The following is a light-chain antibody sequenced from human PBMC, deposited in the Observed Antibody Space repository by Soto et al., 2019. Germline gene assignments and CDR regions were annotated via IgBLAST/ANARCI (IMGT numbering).Light chain of an antibody. CDR2: EIN. Sequence: QSVLTQPASVSGSPGQSITISCTGTSSDVGAYGYVPWYQQHPGKAPKLMIYEINKRPSGVPDRFSGSKSGNTASLTVSGLQAEDEADYYCSSFAGSNNFPYVFGTGTKVTVL. J-gene: IGLJ1*01. CDR3: SSFAGSNNFPYV. CDR1: SSDVGAYGY. V-gene: IGLV2-8*01.